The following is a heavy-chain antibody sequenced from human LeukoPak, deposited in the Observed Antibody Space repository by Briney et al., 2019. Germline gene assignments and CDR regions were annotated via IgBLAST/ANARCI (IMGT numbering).Heavy chain of an antibody. CDR3: AKVRSYDFWSGYSAYFDY. D-gene: IGHD3-3*01. CDR1: GFTFSRNV. Sequence: GGSLRLSCAASGFTFSRNVMHWVRQAPGKGLEWVALISYDGNNKFYADSVKGRFTISRDNSKDTLYLQMNSLRAEDTAVYYCAKVRSYDFWSGYSAYFDYWGQGTLVTVSS. J-gene: IGHJ4*02. V-gene: IGHV3-30*07. CDR2: ISYDGNNK.